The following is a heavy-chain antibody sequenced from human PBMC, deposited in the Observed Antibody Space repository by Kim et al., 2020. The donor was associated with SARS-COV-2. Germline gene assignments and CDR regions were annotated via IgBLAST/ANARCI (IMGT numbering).Heavy chain of an antibody. V-gene: IGHV3-23*01. CDR2: IFGSCSGT. Sequence: GGSLRLSCAATPSNAAMSWVRQAPEEGLEWVAGIFGSCSGTYYADSVKGRFTISRDNSKNMVYLQMSNLRVEDTAVYYFAKHLHVSSVTFSWYFDLWGRGTLVTVSS. CDR3: AKHLHVSSVTFSWYFDL. J-gene: IGHJ2*01. CDR1: PSNAA. D-gene: IGHD3-22*01.